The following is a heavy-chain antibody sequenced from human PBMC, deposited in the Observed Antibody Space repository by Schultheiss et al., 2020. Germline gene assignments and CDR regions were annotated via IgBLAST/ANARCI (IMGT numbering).Heavy chain of an antibody. Sequence: SQTLSLTCAISGDSVSSNRAAWNWIRQSPSRGLEWLGRTYYRSKWYNDYAVSMKGRITINPDTSKNQFSLQLNSVTPEDTAVYYCARATLQQWLGYYYYMDVWGMGTTVNVSS. J-gene: IGHJ6*03. D-gene: IGHD5-18*01. CDR1: GDSVSSNRAA. V-gene: IGHV6-1*01. CDR3: ARATLQQWLGYYYYMDV. CDR2: TYYRSKWYN.